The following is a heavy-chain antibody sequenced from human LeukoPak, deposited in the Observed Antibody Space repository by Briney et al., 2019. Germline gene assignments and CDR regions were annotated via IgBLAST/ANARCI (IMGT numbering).Heavy chain of an antibody. CDR2: IKQDESEK. Sequence: GGSLRLSCAASGFTFSKYWMTWVRQAPGKGLEWVANIKQDESEKYYGDSVKGRFTISRDNAKNSLYLQMNSLRGEDTAVYYCGRDKEEMVRAPYAFGIWGQGTVVTVSS. CDR1: GFTFSKYW. J-gene: IGHJ3*02. D-gene: IGHD3-10*01. CDR3: GRDKEEMVRAPYAFGI. V-gene: IGHV3-7*01.